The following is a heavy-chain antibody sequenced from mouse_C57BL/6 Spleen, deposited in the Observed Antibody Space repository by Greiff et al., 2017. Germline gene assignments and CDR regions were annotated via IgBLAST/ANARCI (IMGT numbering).Heavy chain of an antibody. Sequence: QVHVKQPGAELVMPGASVKLSCKASGYTFTSYWMHWVKQRPGQGLEWIGEIDPSDSYTNYNQKFKGKSTLTVDKSSSTAYMQLSSLTSEDSAVYYCARGDPYAMDYWGQGTSVTVSS. CDR2: IDPSDSYT. CDR3: ARGDPYAMDY. D-gene: IGHD3-3*01. V-gene: IGHV1-69*01. CDR1: GYTFTSYW. J-gene: IGHJ4*01.